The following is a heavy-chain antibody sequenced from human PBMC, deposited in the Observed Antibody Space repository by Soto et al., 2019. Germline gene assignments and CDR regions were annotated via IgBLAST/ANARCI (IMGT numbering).Heavy chain of an antibody. Sequence: QVQLVQSGAEVKKPGASVKVSCKASGYGFIDYYLHWMRQAPGQGLEWMGWINPRNGNTNYEHNFQDMVTLNRDASITTAYMELSRLTSDDSAVYFCTRGPSSGAFDYWGQGSLVTVSS. CDR3: TRGPSSGAFDY. D-gene: IGHD3-22*01. J-gene: IGHJ4*02. CDR2: INPRNGNT. CDR1: GYGFIDYY. V-gene: IGHV1-2*02.